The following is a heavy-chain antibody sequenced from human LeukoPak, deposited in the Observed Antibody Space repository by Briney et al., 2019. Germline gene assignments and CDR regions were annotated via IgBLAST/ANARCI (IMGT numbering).Heavy chain of an antibody. V-gene: IGHV3-21*01. CDR3: AKDGPYCGANCLFDY. D-gene: IGHD2-21*01. J-gene: IGHJ4*02. CDR1: GFTFSTYT. Sequence: GGSLRLSCAASGFTFSTYTMNWVRQAPGKGLEWVSSITSSSSYMYYSDSVKGRFAISRDNAQKSLFLQMNSLRAEDTAVYYCAKDGPYCGANCLFDYWGQGILVTVSP. CDR2: ITSSSSYM.